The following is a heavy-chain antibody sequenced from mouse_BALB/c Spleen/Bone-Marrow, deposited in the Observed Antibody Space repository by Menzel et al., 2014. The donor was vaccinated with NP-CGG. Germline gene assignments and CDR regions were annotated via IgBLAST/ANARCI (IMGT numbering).Heavy chain of an antibody. J-gene: IGHJ4*01. D-gene: IGHD2-14*01. CDR1: GYTFTSYW. V-gene: IGHV1S127*01. Sequence: QVQLQQSGPELVRPGASVKMSCKASGYTFTSYWMHWAKQRPGQGLEWIGMIDPSNSETRLNQKFKDKATLNVDKSSNTAYMQLSSLTSEDSAVYYCARNYRYPRPYAMDYWGQGTSVTVSS. CDR2: IDPSNSET. CDR3: ARNYRYPRPYAMDY.